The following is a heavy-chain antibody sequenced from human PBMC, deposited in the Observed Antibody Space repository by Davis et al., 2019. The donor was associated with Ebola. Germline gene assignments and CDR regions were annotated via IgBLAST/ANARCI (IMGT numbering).Heavy chain of an antibody. J-gene: IGHJ4*02. CDR1: GYTFTNYW. CDR3: ATLVHNSSGL. Sequence: PGGSLRLSCKASGYTFTNYWVGWVRQVAGKGPEWLGIINPGDSDTRYSPSIQGQVTVSADKSINTAYLQWSSLKASDTAMYYCATLVHNSSGLWGQGTLVTVSP. CDR2: INPGDSDT. D-gene: IGHD3-22*01. V-gene: IGHV5-51*01.